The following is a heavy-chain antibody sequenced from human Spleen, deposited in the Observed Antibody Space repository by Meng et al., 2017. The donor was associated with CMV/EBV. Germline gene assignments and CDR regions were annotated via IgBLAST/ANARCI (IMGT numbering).Heavy chain of an antibody. Sequence: GESLKISCAASGFIFRSFAMSWVRQAPGKGLEWVSAITGSGGDTYYADSVKGQFTISRDNSKNTLYLQIHSLRADDTAVYYCARPRLTIFGGFDYWGQGTLVTVSS. J-gene: IGHJ4*02. D-gene: IGHD3-3*01. CDR2: ITGSGGDT. V-gene: IGHV3-23*01. CDR3: ARPRLTIFGGFDY. CDR1: GFIFRSFA.